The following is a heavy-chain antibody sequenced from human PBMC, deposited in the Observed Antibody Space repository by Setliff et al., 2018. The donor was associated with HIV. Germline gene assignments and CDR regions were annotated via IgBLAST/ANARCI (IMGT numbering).Heavy chain of an antibody. J-gene: IGHJ4*02. D-gene: IGHD3-10*01. CDR1: GGSISGYY. Sequence: LSETLSLTCTVSGGSISGYYWAWIRQSAGKGLEWIGRMHSPGRITNYDPSLDFNPSLKSRLTLSIDTSKNQFSLKLTSVTAADTAVYYCAGHGDYSGSGSPAFRYWGQGTLVTVSS. CDR2: MHSPGRIT. CDR3: AGHGDYSGSGSPAFRY. V-gene: IGHV4-4*07.